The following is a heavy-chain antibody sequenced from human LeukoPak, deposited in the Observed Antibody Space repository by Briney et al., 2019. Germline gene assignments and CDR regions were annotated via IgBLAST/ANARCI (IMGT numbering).Heavy chain of an antibody. CDR1: GGSISSGGYS. Sequence: SSETLSLTCAVSGGSISSGGYSWSWIRQPPGKGLEWIGYIYHSGSTYYNPSLKSRVTISVDRSKNQFSLKLSSVTAADTAVYYYARYCSGGSCYSGDAFDIWGQGTMVTVSS. CDR3: ARYCSGGSCYSGDAFDI. CDR2: IYHSGST. D-gene: IGHD2-15*01. V-gene: IGHV4-30-2*01. J-gene: IGHJ3*02.